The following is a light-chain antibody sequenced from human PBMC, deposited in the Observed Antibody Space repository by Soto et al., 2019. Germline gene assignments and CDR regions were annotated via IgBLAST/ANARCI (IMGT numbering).Light chain of an antibody. CDR1: QSISNW. CDR3: QQYNTYWT. J-gene: IGKJ1*01. CDR2: DAS. Sequence: DIQMTQSPSTLSASVGDRVTITCRASQSISNWLAWYQQKPGKAPKILTYDASSLESGVPSRFSGSGSGTEFTLTITSLQPDDFATYYCQQYNTYWTFGPGTKVDIK. V-gene: IGKV1-5*01.